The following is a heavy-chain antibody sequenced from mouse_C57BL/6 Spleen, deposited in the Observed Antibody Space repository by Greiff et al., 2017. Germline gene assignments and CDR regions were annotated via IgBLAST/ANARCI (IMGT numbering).Heavy chain of an antibody. CDR1: GYTFTSYW. V-gene: IGHV1-69*01. D-gene: IGHD3-2*02. Sequence: QVQLQQPGAELVMPGASVKLSCKASGYTFTSYWMHWVKQRPGQGLEWIGEIDPSDSYTNYNQKFKGKSTLTVDKSSSTAYMQLSSLTSEDSAVYCCARGAAQAPFAYWGQGTLVTVSA. CDR3: ARGAAQAPFAY. J-gene: IGHJ3*01. CDR2: IDPSDSYT.